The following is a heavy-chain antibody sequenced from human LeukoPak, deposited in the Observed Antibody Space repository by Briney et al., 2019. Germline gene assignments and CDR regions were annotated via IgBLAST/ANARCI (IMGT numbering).Heavy chain of an antibody. CDR1: GFTFSDYG. J-gene: IGHJ4*02. D-gene: IGHD3-22*01. CDR2: ISYDGINK. V-gene: IGHV3-30*03. Sequence: GGSLRLSCAASGFTFSDYGMHWVRQAPGKGLEWVAVISYDGINKYYTDSVKGRFTISRDNSKNSLYLQMNSLRDEDTAVYYCARDFGYYDSSGLFDYWGQGTLVTVSS. CDR3: ARDFGYYDSSGLFDY.